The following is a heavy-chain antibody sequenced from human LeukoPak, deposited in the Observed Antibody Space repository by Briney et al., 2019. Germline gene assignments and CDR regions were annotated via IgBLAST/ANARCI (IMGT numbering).Heavy chain of an antibody. CDR1: GGSISSSTYY. D-gene: IGHD6-19*01. Sequence: SETLSLTCTVSGGSISSSTYYWGWIRQPPGKGLEWIGSIYYSGSTYYNPSLKSRVTISVDTSKNQFSLKLSSVTAADTAVYYCARAVADSNWFDPWGQGTLVTVSS. J-gene: IGHJ5*02. CDR3: ARAVADSNWFDP. V-gene: IGHV4-39*07. CDR2: IYYSGST.